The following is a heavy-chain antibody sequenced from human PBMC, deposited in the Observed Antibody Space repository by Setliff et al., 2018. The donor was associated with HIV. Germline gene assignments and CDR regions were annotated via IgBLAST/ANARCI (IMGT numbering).Heavy chain of an antibody. CDR3: ARGSYYDYVWGNYRYTGFGY. J-gene: IGHJ4*02. CDR1: IGSISSGDYY. D-gene: IGHD3-16*02. V-gene: IGHV4-30-4*08. CDR2: INHSGRT. Sequence: SETLSLTCSLSIGSISSGDYYGSWIRQSPGKGLEWIGEINHSGRTKYSPSLRSRVSISVDTYKTQFSLRLSSVTAADTAVYYCARGSYYDYVWGNYRYTGFGYWGQGTLVTVSS.